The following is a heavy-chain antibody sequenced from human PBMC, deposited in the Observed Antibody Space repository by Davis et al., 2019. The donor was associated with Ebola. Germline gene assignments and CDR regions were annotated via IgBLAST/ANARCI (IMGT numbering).Heavy chain of an antibody. Sequence: GESLKISCKGSGYRFTSYWIGWVRQMPGKGLEWMGIIYPDDSDTRYSPSFQGQVTISADESISTAYLQWSSLKASDTAMYYCARVVAAGTEGPFDYWGQGTLVTVSS. CDR1: GYRFTSYW. J-gene: IGHJ4*02. CDR3: ARVVAAGTEGPFDY. V-gene: IGHV5-51*01. CDR2: IYPDDSDT. D-gene: IGHD6-13*01.